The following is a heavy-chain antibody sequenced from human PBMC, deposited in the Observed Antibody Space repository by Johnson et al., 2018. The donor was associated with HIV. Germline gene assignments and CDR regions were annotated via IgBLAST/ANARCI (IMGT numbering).Heavy chain of an antibody. J-gene: IGHJ3*02. CDR1: GFTFDDYG. CDR2: INWNGGSQ. V-gene: IGHV3-20*04. D-gene: IGHD6-13*01. Sequence: VQLVESGGGLVKPGGSLRLSCAAPGFTFDDYGMSWVRHAPGKGLELVSGINWNGGSQGYADPVQGRFTLFRDNAKNSLYLQMNTLRVEDTAVYYCARDRAYSSSWEGAFDIWGQGTMVTVSS. CDR3: ARDRAYSSSWEGAFDI.